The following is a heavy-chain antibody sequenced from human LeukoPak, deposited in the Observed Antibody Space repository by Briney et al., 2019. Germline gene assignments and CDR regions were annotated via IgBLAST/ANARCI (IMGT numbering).Heavy chain of an antibody. CDR2: IYTSGST. Sequence: PSETLSLTCTVSGGSISSGSYYWSWIRQPAGKGLEWIGRIYTSGSTNYNPSLKSRVTISVDTSENQFSLKLSSVTAADTAVYYCARDVPSPRYNIAAAGRGNWFDPWGQGTLVTVSS. CDR3: ARDVPSPRYNIAAAGRGNWFDP. D-gene: IGHD6-13*01. V-gene: IGHV4-61*02. CDR1: GGSISSGSYY. J-gene: IGHJ5*02.